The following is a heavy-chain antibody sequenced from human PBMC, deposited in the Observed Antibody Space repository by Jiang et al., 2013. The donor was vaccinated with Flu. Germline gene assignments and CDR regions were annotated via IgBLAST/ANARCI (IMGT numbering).Heavy chain of an antibody. J-gene: IGHJ5*02. D-gene: IGHD6-19*01. Sequence: KPTQTLTLTCTFSGFSLSTSGMRVSWIRQPPGKALEWLARIDWDDDKFYSTSLKTRLTISKDTSKNQVVLTMTNMDPVDTATYYCARHGLSSGWGSLAWFDPWGQGTLVTVSS. CDR1: GFSLSTSGMR. CDR2: IDWDDDK. CDR3: ARHGLSSGWGSLAWFDP. V-gene: IGHV2-70*04.